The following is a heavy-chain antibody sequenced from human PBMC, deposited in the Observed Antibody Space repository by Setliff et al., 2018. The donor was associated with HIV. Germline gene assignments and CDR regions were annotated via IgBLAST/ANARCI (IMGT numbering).Heavy chain of an antibody. J-gene: IGHJ4*02. Sequence: ASVKVSCKASGGTFSNYGMSWVRQAPGQGLEWMGWISAYNGNTIYAEKFQGRVIMTTDTSTSTAYMELRSLRSDDTAVYYCARPYSSGWREYYFDYWGQGTLVTVSS. CDR2: ISAYNGNT. V-gene: IGHV1-18*01. CDR1: GGTFSNYG. D-gene: IGHD6-19*01. CDR3: ARPYSSGWREYYFDY.